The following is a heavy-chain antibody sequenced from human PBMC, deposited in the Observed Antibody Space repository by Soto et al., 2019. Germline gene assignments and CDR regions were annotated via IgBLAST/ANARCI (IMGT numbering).Heavy chain of an antibody. V-gene: IGHV1-46*01. CDR2: VNPSGDNT. CDR1: GYTFTRYY. D-gene: IGHD4-17*01. J-gene: IGHJ4*02. Sequence: QVQLVQSGAEVKKPGASVKVSCKASGYTFTRYYIHWVRQAPGQGLEWMGIVNPSGDNTNYAQKFRGRVTMTRDTSTNTVHMELSSLRSEDTAVYFCARELGRTTVNTLFDHWGQGTVVTVSS. CDR3: ARELGRTTVNTLFDH.